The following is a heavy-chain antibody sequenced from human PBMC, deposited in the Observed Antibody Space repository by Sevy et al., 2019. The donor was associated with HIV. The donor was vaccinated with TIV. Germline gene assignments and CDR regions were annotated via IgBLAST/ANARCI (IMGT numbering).Heavy chain of an antibody. V-gene: IGHV3-74*01. CDR3: ARAHYYYDSSGYMGIDAFDV. J-gene: IGHJ3*01. CDR2: RNSDEISR. D-gene: IGHD3-22*01. Sequence: GGCLRLYCAASGFSFSSYWMHWVRQAPGKGLVWVSRRNSDEISRRYADSVMGRFTMSRDNAKNTLYLQMENLRVEDTAIYYCARAHYYYDSSGYMGIDAFDVWGQGTTVTVSS. CDR1: GFSFSSYW.